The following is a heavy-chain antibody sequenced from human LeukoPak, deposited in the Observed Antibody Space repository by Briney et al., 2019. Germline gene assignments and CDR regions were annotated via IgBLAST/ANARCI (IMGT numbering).Heavy chain of an antibody. CDR2: ISYDGSNK. V-gene: IGHV3-30*18. J-gene: IGHJ4*02. CDR1: GFTFSSYG. D-gene: IGHD4-23*01. CDR3: AKAGNYGGYFAY. Sequence: GGSLRLSCAGSGFTFSSYGMHWVRQAPGKGLEWVAVISYDGSNKYYADSVKGRFSISRDNSKNTLYLQMNSLRAEDTAVYYCAKAGNYGGYFAYWGQGTLVTVSS.